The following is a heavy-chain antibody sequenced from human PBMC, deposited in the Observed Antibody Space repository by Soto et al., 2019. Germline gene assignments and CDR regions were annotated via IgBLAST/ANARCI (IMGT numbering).Heavy chain of an antibody. V-gene: IGHV1-18*01. Sequence: QVQLVQSGAEVKKPGASVKVSCKASGYTFTSYGISWVRQAPGQGLEWMGWISAYNGNTNYAQKLQGRGTMTTDTTPSTAYMELRSLRSDDTAVYYCARAGGGTAMVYYYGMDVWGQGTTVTVSS. CDR1: GYTFTSYG. CDR3: ARAGGGTAMVYYYGMDV. CDR2: ISAYNGNT. D-gene: IGHD5-18*01. J-gene: IGHJ6*02.